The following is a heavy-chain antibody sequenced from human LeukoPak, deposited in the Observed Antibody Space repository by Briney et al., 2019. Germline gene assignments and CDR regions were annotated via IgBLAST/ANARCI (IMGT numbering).Heavy chain of an antibody. CDR3: ARGEYYGSGSYNAFDI. CDR1: GGSISSGGYY. V-gene: IGHV4-31*03. J-gene: IGHJ3*02. Sequence: SETLSLTCTVSGGSISSGGYYWSWIRQHPGKGLDWIGYIYDSGRTYYNPSLKSRITISVDTSKNQFSLKLSSVTAADTAVYYCARGEYYGSGSYNAFDIWGQGTLVTVSS. D-gene: IGHD3-10*01. CDR2: IYDSGRT.